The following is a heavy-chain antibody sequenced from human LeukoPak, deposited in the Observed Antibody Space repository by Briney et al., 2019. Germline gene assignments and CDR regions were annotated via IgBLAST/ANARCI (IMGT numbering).Heavy chain of an antibody. CDR1: GFIFSSYE. Sequence: PGGSLRLSCATSGFIFSSYEMAWVRQAPGMGLEWVSYISNSGSPIKYGDAVKGRFTISRDNSKDSVYLQMDSLRAEDTAVYYCARVGVEYNWNDSEPERVGGFIDYWGQGTLVTVSS. CDR3: ARVGVEYNWNDSEPERVGGFIDY. CDR2: ISNSGSPI. V-gene: IGHV3-48*03. J-gene: IGHJ4*02. D-gene: IGHD1-20*01.